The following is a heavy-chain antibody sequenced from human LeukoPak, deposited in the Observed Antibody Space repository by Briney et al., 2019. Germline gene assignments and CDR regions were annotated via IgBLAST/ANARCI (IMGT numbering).Heavy chain of an antibody. CDR2: IYYSGST. D-gene: IGHD3-10*01. CDR1: GGSISSHH. CDR3: ARERVGESTIDY. Sequence: PSETLSLTCTVSGGSISSHHWSWIRQPPGKGLEWIGYIYYSGSTNYNPSLKSRVTISVDTSKNQFSLKLSSVTAADTAVYYCARERVGESTIDYWGQGTLVTVSS. J-gene: IGHJ4*02. V-gene: IGHV4-59*11.